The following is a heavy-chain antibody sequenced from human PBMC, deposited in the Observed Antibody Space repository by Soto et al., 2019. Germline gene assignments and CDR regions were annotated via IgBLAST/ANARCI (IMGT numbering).Heavy chain of an antibody. D-gene: IGHD1-20*01. J-gene: IGHJ6*02. CDR2: IYYSGST. V-gene: IGHV4-30-4*01. CDR1: GGSISSGDYY. CDR3: PREGLTGTGYYYGMDV. Sequence: SETLSLTCTVSGGSISSGDYYWSWIRQPPGKGLEWIGYIYYSGSTYYNPSLKSRVTISVDTSKNQFSLRLSSVTAADTAVYYCPREGLTGTGYYYGMDVWGQGTTVTVSS.